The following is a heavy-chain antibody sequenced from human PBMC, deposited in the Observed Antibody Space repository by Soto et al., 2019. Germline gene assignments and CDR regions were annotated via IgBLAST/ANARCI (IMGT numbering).Heavy chain of an antibody. D-gene: IGHD6-19*01. CDR1: GSTFSSYA. Sequence: GGSLRLSCAASGSTFSSYAMSWVRQAPGKGLEWVSAISGSGGSTYYAGSVKGRFTISRDNSKNTLYLQMNSLRAEDTAVYYCAKDFRPQQYSSGWYDYYYYMDVWGKGTTVTVSS. V-gene: IGHV3-23*01. CDR2: ISGSGGST. CDR3: AKDFRPQQYSSGWYDYYYYMDV. J-gene: IGHJ6*03.